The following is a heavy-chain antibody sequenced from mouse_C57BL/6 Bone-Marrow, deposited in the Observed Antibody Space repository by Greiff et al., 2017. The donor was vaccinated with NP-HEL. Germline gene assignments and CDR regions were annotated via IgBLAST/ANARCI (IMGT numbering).Heavy chain of an antibody. V-gene: IGHV14-4*01. CDR1: GFNIKDDY. Sequence: VQLQQSGAELVRPGASVKLSCTASGFNIKDDYMHWVKQRPEQGLEWIGWIDPENGDTEYASKFQGKATITADTSSNTAYLQLSSLTSEDTAVYYCTPCITGDVWGTGTTVTVSS. D-gene: IGHD1-1*01. CDR3: TPCITGDV. J-gene: IGHJ1*03. CDR2: IDPENGDT.